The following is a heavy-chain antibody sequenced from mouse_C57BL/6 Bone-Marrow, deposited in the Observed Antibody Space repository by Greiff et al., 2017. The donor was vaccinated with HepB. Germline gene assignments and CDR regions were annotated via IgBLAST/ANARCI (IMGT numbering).Heavy chain of an antibody. CDR2: IDPSDSET. D-gene: IGHD1-1*01. V-gene: IGHV1-52*01. CDR1: GYTFTSYW. CDR3: AREGDYGSCFAY. Sequence: QVQLQQPGAELVRPGSSVKLSCKASGYTFTSYWMHWVKQRPIQGLEWIGNIDPSDSETHYNQKFKDKATLTVDKSSSTAYMQLSSLTSEDSAVYYCAREGDYGSCFAYWGQGTLVTVSA. J-gene: IGHJ3*01.